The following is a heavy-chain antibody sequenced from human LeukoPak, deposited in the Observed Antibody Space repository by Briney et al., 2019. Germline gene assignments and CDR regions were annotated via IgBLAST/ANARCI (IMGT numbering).Heavy chain of an antibody. CDR1: GYTFTNYA. Sequence: ASVKVSCKASGYTFTNYAMNWVRQAPGQGLEWMGWINTNTGNSTYAQGFTGRFVFSLDTSVSTVYLQISSLKAEDTAVYYCAILPVGATSYWGQGALVTVSS. V-gene: IGHV7-4-1*02. J-gene: IGHJ4*02. CDR2: INTNTGNS. D-gene: IGHD1-26*01. CDR3: AILPVGATSY.